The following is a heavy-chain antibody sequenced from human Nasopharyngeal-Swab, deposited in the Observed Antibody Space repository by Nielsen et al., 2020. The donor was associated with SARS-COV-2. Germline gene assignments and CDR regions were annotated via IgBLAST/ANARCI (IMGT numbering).Heavy chain of an antibody. CDR2: IYYSGST. J-gene: IGHJ3*02. D-gene: IGHD4-17*01. Sequence: WIRRPPGKGLEWIGSIYYSGSTYYNPSLKSRVTISVDTSKNQFSLKLSSVTAADTAVYYCARHGTTVTRNYAFDIWGQGTMVTVSS. V-gene: IGHV4-39*01. CDR3: ARHGTTVTRNYAFDI.